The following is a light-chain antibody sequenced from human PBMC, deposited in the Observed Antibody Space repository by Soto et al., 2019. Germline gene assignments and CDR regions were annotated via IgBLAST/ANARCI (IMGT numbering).Light chain of an antibody. V-gene: IGKV3-20*01. CDR1: QSVSNNY. Sequence: EIMLTQSPGTLSLSPGEVAIGSCSASQSVSNNYLAWYQQKPGQAPRLLIYGASNRATGIPDRFSGSGSGTDFTLTISRLEPEDFAVYYCQQYGSSLITFGQGTKVDIK. CDR2: GAS. CDR3: QQYGSSLIT. J-gene: IGKJ1*01.